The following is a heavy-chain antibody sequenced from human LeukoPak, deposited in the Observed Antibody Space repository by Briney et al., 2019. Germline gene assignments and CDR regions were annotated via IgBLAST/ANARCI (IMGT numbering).Heavy chain of an antibody. CDR1: GYTFTGYY. D-gene: IGHD3-10*01. CDR3: ARDWSMVRGVIETPDY. CDR2: INPNSGGT. V-gene: IGHV1-2*02. Sequence: GASVKVSCKASGYTFTGYYMHWVRQAPGQGLEWMGWINPNSGGTNYAQKFQGRVTMTRDTSISTAYMELSRLRSDDTAVYYCARDWSMVRGVIETPDYWGQGTLVTVSS. J-gene: IGHJ4*02.